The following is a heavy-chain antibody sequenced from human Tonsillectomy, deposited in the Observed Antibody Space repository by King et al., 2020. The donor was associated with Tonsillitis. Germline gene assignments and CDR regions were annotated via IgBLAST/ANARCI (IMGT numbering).Heavy chain of an antibody. CDR1: GYTFTSYG. D-gene: IGHD3-16*02. Sequence: QLVQSGAEVKKPGASVKVSCKASGYTFTSYGISWVRQAPGQGLEWMGWISAYNGNTNYAQKVQGRVTMTTDTSTSTAYMELRSLRSDDTAVYYCARDSNMITFGGVIVRGSWFDPWGQGTLVTVSS. CDR2: ISAYNGNT. J-gene: IGHJ5*02. V-gene: IGHV1-18*01. CDR3: ARDSNMITFGGVIVRGSWFDP.